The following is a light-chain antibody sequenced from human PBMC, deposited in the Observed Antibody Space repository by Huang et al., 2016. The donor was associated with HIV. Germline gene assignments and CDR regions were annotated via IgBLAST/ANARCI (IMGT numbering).Light chain of an antibody. CDR3: HLYGASPPDP. J-gene: IGKJ2*01. Sequence: ETVLTQFSGTLSLSPGERATLSCRTSQSVISDSLSWYQQKPGQAPRLLIYGTSNRAAGIPDRFTGGRSGTDFTLTISGIEPEDFAMYYCHLYGASPPDPFGQGTKLEIK. CDR2: GTS. CDR1: QSVISDS. V-gene: IGKV3-20*01.